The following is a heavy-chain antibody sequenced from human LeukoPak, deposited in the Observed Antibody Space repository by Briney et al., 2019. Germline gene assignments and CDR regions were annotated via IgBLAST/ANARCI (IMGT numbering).Heavy chain of an antibody. V-gene: IGHV1-2*02. CDR1: GYTFTGYY. Sequence: GASVKVSCKASGYTFTGYYMHWVRQAPGQGLEWMGWINPNSGGTNYAQKFQGRVTMTRDTSISTAYMGLSRLRSDDTAVYYCARERGPAGGYDFWSGYYVWWFDPWGQGTLVTVSS. J-gene: IGHJ5*02. D-gene: IGHD3-3*01. CDR3: ARERGPAGGYDFWSGYYVWWFDP. CDR2: INPNSGGT.